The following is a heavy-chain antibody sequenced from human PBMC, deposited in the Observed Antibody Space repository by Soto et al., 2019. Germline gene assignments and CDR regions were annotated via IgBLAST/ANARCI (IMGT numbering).Heavy chain of an antibody. D-gene: IGHD3-10*01. CDR2: IYSGGYT. V-gene: IGHV3-53*01. J-gene: IGHJ4*02. CDR3: CTPPGGGGY. Sequence: EVQLVESGGGLIQPGGSLRLSCAVSGFTVSNNYMSWVRQAPGKGLEGVSVIYSGGYTAYGDSVKGRFTISRDNSKNTLFLQKKSRGPRDPAVFFRCTPPGGGGYWGQGTLVTVSS. CDR1: GFTVSNNY.